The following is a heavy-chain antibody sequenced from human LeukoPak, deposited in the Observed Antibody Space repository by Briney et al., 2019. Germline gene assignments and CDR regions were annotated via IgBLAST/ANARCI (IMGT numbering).Heavy chain of an antibody. CDR1: GYSISNGYY. CDR2: IYHSGST. Sequence: TSETLSLTCTVSGYSISNGYYWGWIRQPPGKGLEWIGSIYHSGSTYYNPSLKSRVTMLVDTSKNQFSLKLSSVTAADTAVYYCAKDGGYCTGGNCYRFDPWGQGTLVTVSS. D-gene: IGHD2-15*01. CDR3: AKDGGYCTGGNCYRFDP. J-gene: IGHJ5*02. V-gene: IGHV4-38-2*02.